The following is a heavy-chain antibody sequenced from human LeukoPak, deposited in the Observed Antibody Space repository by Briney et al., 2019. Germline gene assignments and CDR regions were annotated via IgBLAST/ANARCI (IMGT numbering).Heavy chain of an antibody. CDR2: IYYSGST. Sequence: SETLSLTCTVSGGSISNYYWSWIRQPPGKGLEWIGYIYYSGSTNYNPSLKSRVTISVDTSKNQFSLKLSSVTAADTAVCYCARHLNYYDSGSYSDYWGQGTLVTVSS. D-gene: IGHD3-10*01. CDR3: ARHLNYYDSGSYSDY. CDR1: GGSISNYY. V-gene: IGHV4-59*08. J-gene: IGHJ4*02.